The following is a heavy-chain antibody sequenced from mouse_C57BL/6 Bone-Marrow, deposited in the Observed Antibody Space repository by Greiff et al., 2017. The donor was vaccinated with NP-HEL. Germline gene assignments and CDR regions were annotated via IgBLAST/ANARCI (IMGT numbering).Heavy chain of an antibody. V-gene: IGHV5-17*01. Sequence: EVQVVESGGGLVKPGGSLKLSCAASGFTFSDYGMHWVRQAPEKGLEWVAYISSGSSTIYYADTVKGRFTISRDNAKNTLFLQMTSLRSEDTAMYYCARHQRYFDYWGQGTTLTVSS. CDR2: ISSGSSTI. CDR1: GFTFSDYG. CDR3: ARHQRYFDY. J-gene: IGHJ2*01.